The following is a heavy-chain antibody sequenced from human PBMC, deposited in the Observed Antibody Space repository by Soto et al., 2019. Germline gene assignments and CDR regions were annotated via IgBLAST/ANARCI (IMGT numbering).Heavy chain of an antibody. D-gene: IGHD2-15*01. Sequence: SETLSLTCAFSCGSIINADYYWSWVRQPPGKGLEWIGYIYYSGSTYYNPSLKSRVTISLDTSKNQVSLRLISVTAADTAVYFCARVPVAVAATEDYYGLDVWGQGTTVTVSS. CDR1: CGSIINADYY. CDR3: ARVPVAVAATEDYYGLDV. J-gene: IGHJ6*02. V-gene: IGHV4-30-4*01. CDR2: IYYSGST.